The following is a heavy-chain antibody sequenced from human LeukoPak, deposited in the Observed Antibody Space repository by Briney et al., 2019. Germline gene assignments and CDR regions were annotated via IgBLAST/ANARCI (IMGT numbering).Heavy chain of an antibody. J-gene: IGHJ4*02. CDR1: GYTFTNFA. CDR2: VSAYNGNT. Sequence: SVKVSCKASGYTFTNFAISWVRQAPGQGLEWMGWVSAYNGNTNYAQRFQGRVSMTTDTSTSTAYMDLRSLRSDDTAVYYCARGEGIFFDYWGQGTLVTVSS. V-gene: IGHV1-18*01. CDR3: ARGEGIFFDY. D-gene: IGHD3-3*01.